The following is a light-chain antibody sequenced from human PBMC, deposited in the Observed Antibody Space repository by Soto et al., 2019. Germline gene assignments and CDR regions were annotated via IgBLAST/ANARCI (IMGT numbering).Light chain of an antibody. CDR2: WAS. CDR1: RSVLYSSNNKNY. V-gene: IGKV4-1*01. CDR3: QQYYSTPRLT. Sequence: DIVMTQSRHSLAVSLGERATLTCKSSRSVLYSSNNKNYLAWYQQKPGQPPKLLIYWASTRESGVPDRFSGSGSGTDFTLTISSLQAEDVAVYYCQQYYSTPRLTFGGGTKVDIK. J-gene: IGKJ4*01.